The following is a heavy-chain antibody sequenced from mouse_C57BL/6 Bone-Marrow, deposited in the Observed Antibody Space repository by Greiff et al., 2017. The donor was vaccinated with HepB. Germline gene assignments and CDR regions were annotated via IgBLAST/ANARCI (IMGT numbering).Heavy chain of an antibody. CDR1: GYTFTSYW. Sequence: QVQLQQSGAELVMPGASVKLSCKASGYTFTSYWMHWVKQRPGQGLEWIGEIDPSDSYTNYNQKFKGKSTLTVDKSSSTAYMQLSSLTSEDSAVYYCARMGDYGFAYWGQGTTLTVSS. CDR2: IDPSDSYT. D-gene: IGHD2-4*01. J-gene: IGHJ2*01. V-gene: IGHV1-69*01. CDR3: ARMGDYGFAY.